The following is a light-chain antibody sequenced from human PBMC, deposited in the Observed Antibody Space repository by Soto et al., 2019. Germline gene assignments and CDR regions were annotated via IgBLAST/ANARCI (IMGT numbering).Light chain of an antibody. CDR3: SSYAGSNNLV. Sequence: QSALTQPPSASGSPGQSVTLSCTGTSSDVGAYNYVSWYQQHPGKAPKLVIYEVSKRPSGVPDRFSGSQSGNTASLTVSGLQAEDEADYYCSSYAGSNNLVFGGGTKLTVL. CDR1: SSDVGAYNY. J-gene: IGLJ3*02. V-gene: IGLV2-8*01. CDR2: EVS.